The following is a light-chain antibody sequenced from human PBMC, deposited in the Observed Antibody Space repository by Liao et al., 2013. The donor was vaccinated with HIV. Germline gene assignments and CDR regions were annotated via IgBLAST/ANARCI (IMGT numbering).Light chain of an antibody. V-gene: IGLV3-1*01. Sequence: SYELTQPPSVSVSPGQTASITCSGDHLGDKSASWYQQKPGQSPVLVIYQNSRRPSGIPERISASNSGNTATLTISGTQAMDEADYYCQAWDSSTYVFGTGTKVTVL. CDR1: HLGDKS. CDR2: QNS. CDR3: QAWDSSTYV. J-gene: IGLJ1*01.